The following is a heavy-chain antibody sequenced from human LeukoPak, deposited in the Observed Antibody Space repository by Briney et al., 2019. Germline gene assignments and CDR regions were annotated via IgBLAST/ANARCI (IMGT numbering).Heavy chain of an antibody. CDR2: IYYSGST. J-gene: IGHJ4*02. CDR1: GGSIGSYY. CDR3: ARGLGYITFDY. Sequence: PSETLSLTCTVSGGSIGSYYWSWIRQPPGKGLEWIGYIYYSGSTNYNPSLKSRVTISVDTSKNQFSLKLSSVTAADTAVYYCARGLGYITFDYWGQGTLVTVSS. D-gene: IGHD1-1*01. V-gene: IGHV4-59*12.